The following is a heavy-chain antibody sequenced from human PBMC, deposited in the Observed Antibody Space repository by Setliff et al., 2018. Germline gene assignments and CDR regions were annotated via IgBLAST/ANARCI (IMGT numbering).Heavy chain of an antibody. CDR1: GGSFSDYW. Sequence: SETLSLTCAVYGGSFSDYWWSWIRQLPGKGLEWIAEIHHSGSTNFHPSLKSRVTIPIDASKNQFSLKLDSVTAADTAVYYCARTDDYYNFYAYWGQGTLVTVSS. CDR3: ARTDDYYNFYAY. CDR2: IHHSGST. J-gene: IGHJ4*02. V-gene: IGHV4-34*01. D-gene: IGHD3-3*01.